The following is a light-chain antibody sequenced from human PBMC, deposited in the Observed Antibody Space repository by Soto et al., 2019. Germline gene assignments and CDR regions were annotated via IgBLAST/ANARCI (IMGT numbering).Light chain of an antibody. J-gene: IGKJ4*01. Sequence: QMTQSPPSLSASVGDRVTITCRASRGIANYVNWYQHKLGKAPKLLIYSATNLQSGVPSRFSGSGSGTSFTFTIRGLQPDDSGTYYCQESNSVPFSFGGGTKLEIK. V-gene: IGKV1-39*01. CDR3: QESNSVPFS. CDR1: RGIANY. CDR2: SAT.